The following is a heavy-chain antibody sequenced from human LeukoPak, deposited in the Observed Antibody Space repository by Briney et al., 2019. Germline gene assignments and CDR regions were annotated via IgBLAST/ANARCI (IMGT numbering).Heavy chain of an antibody. D-gene: IGHD3-10*01. V-gene: IGHV4-59*08. CDR1: GGSISSYY. CDR3: ASHGYYGSGSDFDY. CDR2: IYYSGST. Sequence: SETLSLTCTVSGGSISSYYWSWIRQPPGKGLEWIGYIYYSGSTNYNPSLKSRVTISVDTSKNQFSLKLSSVTAADTAVYYCASHGYYGSGSDFDYWGQGTLVTVSS. J-gene: IGHJ4*02.